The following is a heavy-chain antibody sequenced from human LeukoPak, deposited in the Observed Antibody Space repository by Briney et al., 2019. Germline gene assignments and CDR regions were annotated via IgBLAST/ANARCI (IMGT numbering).Heavy chain of an antibody. Sequence: SETLSLTCAVYGGSFSGYYWSWIRQPPGKGLEWIGEINHSGSTNYNPSLKSRVTISVDTSKNQFSLKLSSVTAADTAVYYCARNVRLGSGELSFAPFKNWFDPWGQGTLVTVPS. CDR3: ARNVRLGSGELSFAPFKNWFDP. J-gene: IGHJ5*02. CDR2: INHSGST. D-gene: IGHD3-16*02. V-gene: IGHV4-34*01. CDR1: GGSFSGYY.